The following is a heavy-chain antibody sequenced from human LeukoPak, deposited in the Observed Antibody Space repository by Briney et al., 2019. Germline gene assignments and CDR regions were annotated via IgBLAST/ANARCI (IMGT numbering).Heavy chain of an antibody. J-gene: IGHJ4*02. Sequence: GGSLRLSCKGSGFTFGDHAVSWFRQPPGKGLEWVGFIRTKAYGETTGYAASVKGRFIISRDDSESIAYLQMNSLKTEDTAVHYCSRGGVAGTVRYWGQGTLVTVSS. CDR1: GFTFGDHA. V-gene: IGHV3-49*03. D-gene: IGHD6-19*01. CDR2: IRTKAYGETT. CDR3: SRGGVAGTVRY.